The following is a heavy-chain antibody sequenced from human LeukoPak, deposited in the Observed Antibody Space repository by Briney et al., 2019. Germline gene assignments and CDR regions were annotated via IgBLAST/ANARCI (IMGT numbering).Heavy chain of an antibody. J-gene: IGHJ3*02. D-gene: IGHD1-26*01. Sequence: ASVKVSCKVSGYTLTELSMHWVRQAPGKGLEWMGGFDPEDGETIYAQKFQGRVTMTEDTSTSTAYMELRSLRSDDTAVYYCARDVEWELPDAFDIWAKGQWSPSLQ. CDR1: GYTLTELS. V-gene: IGHV1-24*01. CDR3: ARDVEWELPDAFDI. CDR2: FDPEDGET.